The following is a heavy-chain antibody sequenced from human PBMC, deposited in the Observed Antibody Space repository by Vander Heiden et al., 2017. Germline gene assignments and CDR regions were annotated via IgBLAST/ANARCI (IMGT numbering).Heavy chain of an antibody. Sequence: EVQLVESGGGLVQPGRSLRLSCAASGFTFDDYARHWVRQAPGKGLEWVSGISWNSGSIGYADSVKGRFTISRDNAKNSLYLQMNSLRAEDTALYYCAKGLGYDSSGTIGYWGQGTLVTVSS. V-gene: IGHV3-9*01. J-gene: IGHJ4*02. CDR2: ISWNSGSI. D-gene: IGHD3-22*01. CDR1: GFTFDDYA. CDR3: AKGLGYDSSGTIGY.